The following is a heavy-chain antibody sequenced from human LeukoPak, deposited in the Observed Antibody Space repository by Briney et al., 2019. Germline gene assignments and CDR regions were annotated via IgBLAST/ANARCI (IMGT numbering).Heavy chain of an antibody. Sequence: ASVKVSCKASGYTFISYGITWVRQAPGQGLEWMGWISAYNGNTNYAQKLQGRVTMTTDTSTSAAYMELRSLRYDDTAVYYCARGNHRDADAFDIWGQGAMVTVSS. D-gene: IGHD1-14*01. CDR3: ARGNHRDADAFDI. CDR2: ISAYNGNT. J-gene: IGHJ3*02. CDR1: GYTFISYG. V-gene: IGHV1-18*01.